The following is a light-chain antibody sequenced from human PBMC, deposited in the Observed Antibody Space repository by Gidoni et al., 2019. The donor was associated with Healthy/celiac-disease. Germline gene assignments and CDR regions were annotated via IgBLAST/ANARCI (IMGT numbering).Light chain of an antibody. V-gene: IGKV3-11*01. J-gene: IGKJ5*01. CDR1: QSVSSY. CDR3: QQRSNWPPFT. CDR2: DAS. Sequence: EIVLTHSPATLSLSPGERATLSCRASQSVSSYLAWYHQKPGQAPRLLIYDASNRATGLPARFSGSGSGTDFTLTISSLEPEDFAVYYCQQRSNWPPFTFGQGTRLEIK.